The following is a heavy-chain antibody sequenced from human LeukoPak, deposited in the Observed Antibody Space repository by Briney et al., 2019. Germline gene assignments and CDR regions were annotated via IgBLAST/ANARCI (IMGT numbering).Heavy chain of an antibody. CDR1: GGSFSGYY. Sequence: SETLSLTCAVYGGSFSGYYWSWIRRPPGKGLEWIGEINHSGSTNYNPSLKSRVIISVDTSKNQFSLKLSSVTAADTAVYYCARRPFAELDYWGQGTLVTVSS. CDR3: ARRPFAELDY. J-gene: IGHJ4*02. V-gene: IGHV4-34*01. CDR2: INHSGST.